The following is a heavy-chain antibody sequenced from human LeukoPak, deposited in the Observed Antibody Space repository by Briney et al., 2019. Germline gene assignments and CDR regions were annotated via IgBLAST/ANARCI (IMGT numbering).Heavy chain of an antibody. Sequence: ASVKVSCKASGYTFTSYDINWVRQATGQGLEWMGWMNPNSGNTGYAQKFQGRVTITRNTSISTAYMELSSLRSEDTAVYYCARHRIAAAGIDYWGQGTLVTVSS. V-gene: IGHV1-8*03. CDR1: GYTFTSYD. J-gene: IGHJ4*02. D-gene: IGHD6-13*01. CDR3: ARHRIAAAGIDY. CDR2: MNPNSGNT.